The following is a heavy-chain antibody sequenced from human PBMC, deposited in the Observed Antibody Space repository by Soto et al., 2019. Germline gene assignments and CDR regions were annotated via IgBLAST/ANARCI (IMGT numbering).Heavy chain of an antibody. CDR3: VRGIATTIAVAGLEY. V-gene: IGHV3-30-3*01. Sequence: QVQLVESGGSVVQPGRSLRLSCAASGFTFSNYAMHWVRQAPGKGLEWVALISFDGGIQYYADSVKGRFTVSRDNSKDTLYVQMNSLRAEDTAVYYCVRGIATTIAVAGLEYWGQGTLVTVSS. J-gene: IGHJ4*02. D-gene: IGHD6-19*01. CDR2: ISFDGGIQ. CDR1: GFTFSNYA.